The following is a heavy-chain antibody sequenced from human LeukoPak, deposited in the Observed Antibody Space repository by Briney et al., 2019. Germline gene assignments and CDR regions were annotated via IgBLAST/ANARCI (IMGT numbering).Heavy chain of an antibody. Sequence: PGGSLRLSCAASGFTFSDYAMNWVRQAPGKGLEWVSRISGSGGTTYYADSVKGRFTISRDNSKNTQYLQMNSLRADDTAIYYCAKRLDYWGQGTLVTVSS. V-gene: IGHV3-23*01. CDR2: ISGSGGTT. CDR3: AKRLDY. D-gene: IGHD3-22*01. J-gene: IGHJ4*02. CDR1: GFTFSDYA.